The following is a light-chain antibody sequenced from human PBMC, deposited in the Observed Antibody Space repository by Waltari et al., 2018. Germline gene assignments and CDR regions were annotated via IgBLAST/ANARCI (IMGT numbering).Light chain of an antibody. Sequence: DIVMTQSPDSLAVSLGERATSNCKSSQSVLYSSNNKKYLAWYQQKPGQPPKLLIYWASTRESGVPDRFSGSGSGTDFTLTISSLQAEDVAVYYCQQYYNIPWTFGQGTKVEIK. V-gene: IGKV4-1*01. CDR3: QQYYNIPWT. J-gene: IGKJ1*01. CDR2: WAS. CDR1: QSVLYSSNNKKY.